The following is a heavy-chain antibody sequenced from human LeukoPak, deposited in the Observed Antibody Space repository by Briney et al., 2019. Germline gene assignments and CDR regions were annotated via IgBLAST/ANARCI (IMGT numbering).Heavy chain of an antibody. D-gene: IGHD5-12*01. Sequence: SQTLSLTYAVSGGSISSGTYSWHWIRQPPGKGLEWIGYIFHTGNTYYSPSLKSRVTISIDTSRTQFSLKLGSVSAADTAIYYCARGFSDYPYFFDSWGQGALVTVSS. V-gene: IGHV4-30-2*01. CDR1: GGSISSGTYS. CDR2: IFHTGNT. J-gene: IGHJ4*02. CDR3: ARGFSDYPYFFDS.